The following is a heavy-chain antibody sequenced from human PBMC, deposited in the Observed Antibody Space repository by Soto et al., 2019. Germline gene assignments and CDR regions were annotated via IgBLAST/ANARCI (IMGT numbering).Heavy chain of an antibody. CDR3: AHRLLGFSSGWYFDY. CDR2: IYWDDDK. V-gene: IGHV2-5*02. Sequence: KESGPTLVKPTQTLTLTCTFSGFSLSTGGVGVGWIRQPPGKALEWLAIIYWDDDKRYSPSLKSRLTISKDTSKNQVVLTMTNMDPVDTATYYCAHRLLGFSSGWYFDYWGQGTLVTVSS. J-gene: IGHJ4*02. D-gene: IGHD6-19*01. CDR1: GFSLSTGGVG.